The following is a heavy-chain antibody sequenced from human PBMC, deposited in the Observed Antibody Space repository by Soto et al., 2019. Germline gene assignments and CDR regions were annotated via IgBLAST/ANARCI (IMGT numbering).Heavy chain of an antibody. Sequence: EVQLLESGGGLVQPGGSLRLSCAASGFTFRTSGMSWVRQAPGRGLEWISVISGSGTSTYYADSVKGRFTISRDKSKNTLNLQMNSLRPEDTPVYDCAKGGWLRHSDCWVQCTLVTLSS. D-gene: IGHD5-12*01. CDR3: AKGGWLRHSDC. CDR2: ISGSGTST. CDR1: GFTFRTSG. V-gene: IGHV3-23*01. J-gene: IGHJ1*01.